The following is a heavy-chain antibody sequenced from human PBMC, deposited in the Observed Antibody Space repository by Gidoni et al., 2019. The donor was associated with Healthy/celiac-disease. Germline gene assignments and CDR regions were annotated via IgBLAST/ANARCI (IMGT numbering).Heavy chain of an antibody. D-gene: IGHD3-9*01. Sequence: QVQLVQSGAEVKKPGASVKVSCKASGYTFTSYGISWVRQAPGQGLEWMGWISAYNGNTNYAQKLQGRVTMTTDTSTSTAYMELRSLRSDDTAVYYCAREGGILTGYFPPASPYNWFDPWGQGTLVTVSS. CDR3: AREGGILTGYFPPASPYNWFDP. V-gene: IGHV1-18*01. CDR1: GYTFTSYG. CDR2: ISAYNGNT. J-gene: IGHJ5*02.